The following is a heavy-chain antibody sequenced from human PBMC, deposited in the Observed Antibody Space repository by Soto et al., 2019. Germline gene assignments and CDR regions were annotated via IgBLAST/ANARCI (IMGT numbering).Heavy chain of an antibody. CDR3: ARQPNYDYGDYEPSDY. Sequence: SETLSLTCTVSGGYMGSSSYYWGWIRQPPGKGLEWIGSVHLGGRTYYNPSLKRRVTISLDTSKKKVSLKLSSLTAADTAVYYCARQPNYDYGDYEPSDYWGQGTLVTVSS. V-gene: IGHV4-39*01. CDR2: VHLGGRT. J-gene: IGHJ4*02. CDR1: GGYMGSSSYY. D-gene: IGHD4-17*01.